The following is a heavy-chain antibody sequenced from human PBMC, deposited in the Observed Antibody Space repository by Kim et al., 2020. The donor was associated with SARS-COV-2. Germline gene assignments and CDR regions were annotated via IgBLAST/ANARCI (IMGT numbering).Heavy chain of an antibody. J-gene: IGHJ4*02. V-gene: IGHV5-51*01. CDR3: ARGPDIVPTSFDY. D-gene: IGHD5-12*01. Sequence: SYRPSFQGQVTTSADKSIGTAYLQWRSLKASDTAIYYCARGPDIVPTSFDYWGQGTLVTVSP.